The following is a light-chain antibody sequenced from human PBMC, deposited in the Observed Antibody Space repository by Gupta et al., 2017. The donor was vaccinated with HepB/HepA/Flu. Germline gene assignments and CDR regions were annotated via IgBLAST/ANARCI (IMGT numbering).Light chain of an antibody. J-gene: IGKJ4*01. CDR3: QQVKSYPLT. CDR2: AAS. V-gene: IGKV1-9*01. Sequence: DIQLTQSPSFLSPSVGDRVTITCRAGQDISSYLVWYQQKPGKAPKLLIYAASTLQSGVPSRFSGSGSGTDFTLTISSLQPEDFATYYCQQVKSYPLTFGGGTKVEIK. CDR1: QDISSY.